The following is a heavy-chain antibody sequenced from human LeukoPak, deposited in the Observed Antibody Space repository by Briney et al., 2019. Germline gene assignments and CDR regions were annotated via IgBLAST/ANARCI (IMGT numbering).Heavy chain of an antibody. CDR1: GGSFSGYY. Sequence: SETLSLTCAVYGGSFSGYYWSWIRQPPGKGLEWIGEINHSGSTNYNPSLKSRVTISVDTSKNQFSLKLSSVTAADTAVYYCARVDPYYDILTGYYDSLYFDYWGQGTLVTVSS. J-gene: IGHJ4*02. D-gene: IGHD3-9*01. CDR3: ARVDPYYDILTGYYDSLYFDY. V-gene: IGHV4-34*01. CDR2: INHSGST.